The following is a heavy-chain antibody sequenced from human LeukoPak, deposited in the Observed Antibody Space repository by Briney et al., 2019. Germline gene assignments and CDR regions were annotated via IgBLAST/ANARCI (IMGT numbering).Heavy chain of an antibody. CDR1: GFTFSSYA. CDR2: ISGSGGSA. V-gene: IGHV3-23*01. Sequence: GGSLRLSCAASGFTFSSYAMSWVRQAPGKGLEWVSAISGSGGSAYYADSVKGRFSISRDNSKNTLYLLMNSLRAEDTAVYYCAKDPQWELPSPFDHWGQGTLVTVSS. D-gene: IGHD1-26*01. CDR3: AKDPQWELPSPFDH. J-gene: IGHJ4*02.